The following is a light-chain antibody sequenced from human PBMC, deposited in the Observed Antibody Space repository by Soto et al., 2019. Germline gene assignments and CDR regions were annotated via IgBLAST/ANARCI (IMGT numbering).Light chain of an antibody. V-gene: IGKV1-5*01. CDR2: DAS. J-gene: IGKJ1*01. Sequence: DIQMTQSPSTLSASVRDRATITCRASQSISSWLAWYQQKPGKAPKLLIYDASTLQSGVPSRYSGSGSGTEFTLTISNLQPDDFATYYCQQYESYSPWTFGQGTKVDIK. CDR3: QQYESYSPWT. CDR1: QSISSW.